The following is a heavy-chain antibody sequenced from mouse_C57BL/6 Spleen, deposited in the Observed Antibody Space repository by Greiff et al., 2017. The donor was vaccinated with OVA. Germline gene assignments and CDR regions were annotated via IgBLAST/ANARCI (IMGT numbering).Heavy chain of an antibody. D-gene: IGHD2-3*01. CDR1: GYTFTSYW. V-gene: IGHV1-64*01. J-gene: IGHJ4*01. Sequence: QVQLQQPGAELVKPGASVKLSCKASGYTFTSYWMHWVTQRPGQGLEWIGMIHPNSGSTNYNEKFKSKATLTVDKSSSTAYMQLSSLTSEDSAVYYCARGDGSIYAMDYWGQGTSVTVSS. CDR3: ARGDGSIYAMDY. CDR2: IHPNSGST.